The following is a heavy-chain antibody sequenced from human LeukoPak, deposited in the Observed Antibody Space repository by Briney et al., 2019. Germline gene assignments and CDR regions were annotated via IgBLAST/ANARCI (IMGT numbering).Heavy chain of an antibody. J-gene: IGHJ4*02. CDR3: TRGVGAT. V-gene: IGHV3-49*04. CDR2: IRSKAYGGTT. D-gene: IGHD1-26*01. Sequence: GGSLRLSCAASGFTFGDYAMSWVRQAPGKGLERVGFIRSKAYGGTTEYAASVKGRFTISRDDSKSIAYLQMNSLKTEDTAVYYCTRGVGATWGQGTLVTVSS. CDR1: GFTFGDYA.